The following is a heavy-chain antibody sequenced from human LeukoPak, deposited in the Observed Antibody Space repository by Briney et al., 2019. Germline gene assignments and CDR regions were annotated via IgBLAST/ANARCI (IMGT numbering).Heavy chain of an antibody. CDR3: AREDYDILTGHDPFDI. CDR1: GYTFISYG. J-gene: IGHJ3*02. CDR2: ISSYNGNT. V-gene: IGHV1-18*04. D-gene: IGHD3-9*01. Sequence: GASVKVSCKASGYTFISYGISWVRQAPGQGLEWMGWISSYNGNTHYAQKFQGRDTMTTDTYTSTAYMELRSLRSDDTAVYFCAREDYDILTGHDPFDIWGPGTMVTVSS.